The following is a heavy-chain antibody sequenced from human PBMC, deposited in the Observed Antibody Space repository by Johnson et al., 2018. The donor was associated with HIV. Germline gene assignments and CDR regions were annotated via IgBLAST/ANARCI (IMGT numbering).Heavy chain of an antibody. CDR3: AGDPTTQYSRLTGDFGAFDI. J-gene: IGHJ3*02. V-gene: IGHV3-30*04. CDR2: ISYDGSNK. CDR1: GFTFSSYA. Sequence: QVQLVESGGGVVQPGRSLRLSCAASGFTFSSYAMHWVRQAPGKGLEWVAVISYDGSNKYYADSVKGRFPISRDNAKNSLYLQMNSLRAEDTALYYCAGDPTTQYSRLTGDFGAFDIWGQGTMVTVSS. D-gene: IGHD7-27*01.